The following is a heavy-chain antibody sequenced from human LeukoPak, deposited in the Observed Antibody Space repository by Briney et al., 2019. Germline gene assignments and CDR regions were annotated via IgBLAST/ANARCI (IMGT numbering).Heavy chain of an antibody. CDR1: GFTFSSYS. CDR3: ASRDSSGHHNY. D-gene: IGHD3-22*01. V-gene: IGHV3-48*04. CDR2: ISSGSGTI. J-gene: IGHJ4*02. Sequence: PGGSLRLSCAASGFTFSSYSMNWVRQAPGKGLDWVSYISSGSGTIYYADSVKGRFTISRDNAKNSLYLQMNSLRAEDTAVYYCASRDSSGHHNYWGQGTLVTVSS.